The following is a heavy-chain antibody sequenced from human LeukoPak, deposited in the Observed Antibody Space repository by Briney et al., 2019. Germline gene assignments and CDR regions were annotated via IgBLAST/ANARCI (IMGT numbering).Heavy chain of an antibody. CDR3: AKDQTAGPLYYFDY. Sequence: GRSLRLSCAASGFTFSSYGMHWVRQAPGKGLEWVAVISYDGSNKYYADSVKGRFTISRDNSKNTLYLQMNSLRAEDTAVYYCAKDQTAGPLYYFDYWGQGTLVTVSS. D-gene: IGHD6-13*01. V-gene: IGHV3-30*18. J-gene: IGHJ4*02. CDR2: ISYDGSNK. CDR1: GFTFSSYG.